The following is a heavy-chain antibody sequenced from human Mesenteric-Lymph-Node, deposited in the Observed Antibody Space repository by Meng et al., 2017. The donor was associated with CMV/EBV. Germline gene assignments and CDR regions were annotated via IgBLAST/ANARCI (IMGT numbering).Heavy chain of an antibody. CDR1: VYPFSGHY. V-gene: IGHV1-2*06. D-gene: IGHD3/OR15-3a*01. J-gene: IGHJ4*02. CDR2: INPTSGGT. CDR3: ARGTFYSYSDGRHFDH. Sequence: VYPFSGHYLNWVRQAPGQGLEWVGRINPTSGGTNFAQMFQGSVTMTRDTSISTAYLELSRLRSDDTAVYYCARGTFYSYSDGRHFDHSGQGTLVTVSS.